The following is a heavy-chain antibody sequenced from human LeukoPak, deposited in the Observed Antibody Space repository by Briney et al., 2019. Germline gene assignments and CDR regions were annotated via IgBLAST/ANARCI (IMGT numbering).Heavy chain of an antibody. CDR2: ISWNSGSI. D-gene: IGHD5-24*01. J-gene: IGHJ4*02. CDR1: GFTFDDYA. CDR3: AKGVWDGYNFFDY. Sequence: HAGGSLRLSCAASGFTFDDYAMHWVRQAPGKGLEWVSGISWNSGSIGYADSVKGRFTISRDNAKNSLYLQMNSLRAEDTALYYFAKGVWDGYNFFDYWGQGTLVTVSS. V-gene: IGHV3-9*01.